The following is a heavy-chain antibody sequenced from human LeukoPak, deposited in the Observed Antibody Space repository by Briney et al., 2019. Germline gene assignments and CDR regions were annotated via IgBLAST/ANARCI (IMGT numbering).Heavy chain of an antibody. J-gene: IGHJ5*02. V-gene: IGHV1-18*01. D-gene: IGHD3-3*01. CDR3: ARDWITIFGVANWFDP. Sequence: GAPVKVSCKASGYTFTSYGISWVRQAPGQGLEWLGWISAYNGNTNYAQKLQGRVTMTTDTSTSTDYMELRSLRSDDTAVYYCARDWITIFGVANWFDPWGQGTLVTVSS. CDR1: GYTFTSYG. CDR2: ISAYNGNT.